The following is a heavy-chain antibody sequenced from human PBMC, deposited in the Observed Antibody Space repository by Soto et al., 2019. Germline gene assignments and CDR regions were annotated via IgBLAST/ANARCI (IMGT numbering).Heavy chain of an antibody. CDR2: IGSSGSST. V-gene: IGHV3-23*01. CDR3: AKGGWNYAFSN. Sequence: GGSLRLSCAASGFTFSSYAMSWVRQAPGKGPEWVSIIGSSGSSTYCADSVKGRFTISRDNSKNTLFLEMNSLRAEDTAVYYCAKGGWNYAFSNWGQGTLVTVSS. J-gene: IGHJ4*02. D-gene: IGHD1-7*01. CDR1: GFTFSSYA.